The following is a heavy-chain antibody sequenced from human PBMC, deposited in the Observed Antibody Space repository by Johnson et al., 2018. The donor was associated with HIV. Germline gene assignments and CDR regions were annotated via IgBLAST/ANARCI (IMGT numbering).Heavy chain of an antibody. J-gene: IGHJ3*02. D-gene: IGHD5-18*01. CDR2: IWYDGSNK. V-gene: IGHV3-33*08. Sequence: QVQLVESGGGVVQPGKSLRLSCAASGFTFSSSAMHWVRQAPGQGLQWVALIWYDGSNKYYADSVKGRFTISRDNSKNTLYLQMNSLRAEDTAVYYCATRAFTTMAEDDAFDIWGQGTMVTVSS. CDR3: ATRAFTTMAEDDAFDI. CDR1: GFTFSSSA.